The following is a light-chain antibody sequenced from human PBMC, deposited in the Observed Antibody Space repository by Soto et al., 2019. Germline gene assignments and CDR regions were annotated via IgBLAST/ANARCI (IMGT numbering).Light chain of an antibody. V-gene: IGKV1-39*01. Sequence: DIQMAQSPSSLSASVGDRVTITCRAIQCISGYVSWYHQKPGKAPSLLISLSSSLQSGVPSRFSGSGSGREFSLPISSLLPEDFATYYYHQSYSTPLTFGGGTKVEIK. CDR1: QCISGY. CDR3: HQSYSTPLT. CDR2: LSS. J-gene: IGKJ4*01.